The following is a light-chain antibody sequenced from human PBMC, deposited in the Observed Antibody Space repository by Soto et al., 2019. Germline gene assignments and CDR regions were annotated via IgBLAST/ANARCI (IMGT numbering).Light chain of an antibody. CDR2: GNS. J-gene: IGLJ3*02. V-gene: IGLV1-40*01. Sequence: QSVPTQPPSVSGAPGQRVTISCTGSSSNIGAGYDVHWYQQLPGTAPKLLIYGNSNRPSGVPDRFSGSKSGTSASLAITGLQAEDEADYSCQSYDSSLSALFGGGTKLTVL. CDR1: SSNIGAGYD. CDR3: QSYDSSLSAL.